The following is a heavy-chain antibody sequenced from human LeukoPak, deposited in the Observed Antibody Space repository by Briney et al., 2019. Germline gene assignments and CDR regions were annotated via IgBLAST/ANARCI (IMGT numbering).Heavy chain of an antibody. Sequence: GGSLRLSCAASGFTFSSYWMHWVRQVPGKGLVWLSRIYSDGSSTSYADSVKGRFTISRDNAKNTLYLQLNSLRAEDTVVYYCARAEYSSSWIFDYRGQGTLVSVCS. CDR1: GFTFSSYW. CDR3: ARAEYSSSWIFDY. CDR2: IYSDGSST. D-gene: IGHD6-13*01. J-gene: IGHJ4*02. V-gene: IGHV3-74*01.